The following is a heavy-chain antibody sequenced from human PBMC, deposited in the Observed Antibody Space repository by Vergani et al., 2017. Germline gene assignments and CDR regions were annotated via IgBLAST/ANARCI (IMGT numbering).Heavy chain of an antibody. V-gene: IGHV1-69*02. D-gene: IGHD3-10*01. CDR3: ARGLGFGELLYY. J-gene: IGHJ4*02. CDR2: IIPILGIA. Sequence: QVQLVQSGAEVKKPGSSVKVSCKASGGTFSSYTISWVRQAPGQGLEWMGRIIPILGIANYAQKFQGRVTITADTSTSTAYMELRSLRSDDTAVYYCARGLGFGELLYYWGQGTLVTVSS. CDR1: GGTFSSYT.